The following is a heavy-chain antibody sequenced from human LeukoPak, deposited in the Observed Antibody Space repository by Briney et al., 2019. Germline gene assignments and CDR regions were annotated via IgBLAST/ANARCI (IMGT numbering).Heavy chain of an antibody. Sequence: GESLRLSCAASGFTFSSHWMSWVRQAPGKGLEWVANIKQDGSEKYYVDSVKGRFTISRDNAKSSLYLQMNSLRAEDTAVYYCARLTGGYYYYGMDVWGQGTTVTVSS. CDR3: ARLTGGYYYYGMDV. D-gene: IGHD1-14*01. CDR2: IKQDGSEK. V-gene: IGHV3-7*01. J-gene: IGHJ6*02. CDR1: GFTFSSHW.